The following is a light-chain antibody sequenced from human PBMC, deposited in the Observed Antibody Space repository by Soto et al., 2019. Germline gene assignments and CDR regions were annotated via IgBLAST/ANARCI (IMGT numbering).Light chain of an antibody. CDR3: QQYGSSPREFT. Sequence: EIVLTQSPGTLSLSPGERATLSCRASQSVSSNYLAWHQQKPGQAPRLLIFAASYRATGIPDRFSGSGSGTYFTLTISSLESEDFAVYYGQQYGSSPREFTFGPGTKVDSK. CDR1: QSVSSNY. V-gene: IGKV3-20*01. J-gene: IGKJ3*01. CDR2: AAS.